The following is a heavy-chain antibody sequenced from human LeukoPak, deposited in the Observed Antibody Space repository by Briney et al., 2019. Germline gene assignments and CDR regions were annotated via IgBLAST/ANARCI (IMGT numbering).Heavy chain of an antibody. CDR2: VSANGDYT. CDR3: ARMGGFCSRNTCYSPYSYYMDV. D-gene: IGHD2-15*01. V-gene: IGHV3-64*01. J-gene: IGHJ6*03. Sequence: GGSLRLSCEASGFTFSDYAMRWVRQAPGEGLEYVSAVSANGDYTYYSSSVKGRFIISRDNSKNTLFLQMGSLRAEDMAVYFCARMGGFCSRNTCYSPYSYYMDVWGKGTTVTVSS. CDR1: GFTFSDYA.